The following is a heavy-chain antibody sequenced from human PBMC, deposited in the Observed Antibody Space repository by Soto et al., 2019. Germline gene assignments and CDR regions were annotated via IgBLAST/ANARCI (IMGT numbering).Heavy chain of an antibody. CDR3: VKDQGYSYGYYYGMDV. CDR1: GFTFSSYA. J-gene: IGHJ6*02. V-gene: IGHV3-64D*08. D-gene: IGHD5-18*01. CDR2: ISSNGGST. Sequence: SLRLSCSASGFTFSSYAMHWVRQAPGKGLEYVSAISSNGGSTYYADSVKGRFTISRDNSKNTLYLQMSSLRAEDTAVYYCVKDQGYSYGYYYGMDVWGQGTTVTVSS.